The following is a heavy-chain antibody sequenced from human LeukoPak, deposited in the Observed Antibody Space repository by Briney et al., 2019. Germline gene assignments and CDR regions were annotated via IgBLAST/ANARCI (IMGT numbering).Heavy chain of an antibody. CDR1: GVSFSGSY. J-gene: IGHJ4*02. CDR2: INRGGTT. CDR3: ARGYGSGSYWAH. D-gene: IGHD3-10*01. Sequence: NSSETLSLTCTVYGVSFSGSYWGWIRQPPGKGLEWIGEINRGGTTNYNPSLKSRVTMSLDTSKNQFSLRLNSVTAADTAVYYCARGYGSGSYWAHWGQGTLVTVSS. V-gene: IGHV4-34*01.